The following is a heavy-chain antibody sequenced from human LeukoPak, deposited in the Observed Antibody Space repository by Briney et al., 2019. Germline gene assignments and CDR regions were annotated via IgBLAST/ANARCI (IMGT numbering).Heavy chain of an antibody. D-gene: IGHD3-3*01. CDR2: ISSSSSTI. CDR3: ARDRERGRITIFGVANYYFDY. V-gene: IGHV3-48*04. J-gene: IGHJ4*02. CDR1: GFTFSSYS. Sequence: GGSLRLSCAASGFTFSSYSMNWVRQAPGKGLEWVSYISSSSSTIYYADSVKGRFTISRDNAKNTLYLQVSSLRAEDTAVYYCARDRERGRITIFGVANYYFDYWGQGTLVTVSS.